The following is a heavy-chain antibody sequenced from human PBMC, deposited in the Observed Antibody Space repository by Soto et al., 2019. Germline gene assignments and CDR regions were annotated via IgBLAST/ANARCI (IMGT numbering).Heavy chain of an antibody. CDR2: ISYDGSNK. CDR1: GFTFSSYG. D-gene: IGHD6-13*01. CDR3: AKYILRVTAAPGPFDY. V-gene: IGHV3-30*18. J-gene: IGHJ4*02. Sequence: QVQLVESGGGVVQPGRSLRLSCAASGFTFSSYGMHWVRQAPGKGLEWVAVISYDGSNKYYADSVKGRFTISRDNSKNTLYLQMNRLRAEDTAVYYCAKYILRVTAAPGPFDYWGQGTLVTVSS.